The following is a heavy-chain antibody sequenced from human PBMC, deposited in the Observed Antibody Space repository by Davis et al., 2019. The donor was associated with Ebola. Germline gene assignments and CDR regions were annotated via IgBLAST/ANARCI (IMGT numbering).Heavy chain of an antibody. V-gene: IGHV3-23*01. J-gene: IGHJ4*02. CDR3: AKVTGDRGY. CDR1: GFTFSSYA. D-gene: IGHD7-27*01. Sequence: GESLKISCAASGFTFSSYAMSWVRQAPGKGLEWVSAISGSGGSTYYADSVKGRFTISRDNSKNTLYLQMNSLRAEDTAVYYCAKVTGDRGYWGQGTLVTVSS. CDR2: ISGSGGST.